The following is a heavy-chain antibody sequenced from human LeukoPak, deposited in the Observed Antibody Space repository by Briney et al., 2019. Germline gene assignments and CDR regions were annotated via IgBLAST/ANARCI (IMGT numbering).Heavy chain of an antibody. V-gene: IGHV4-59*01. Sequence: SETLSLTCTVSGGSIRSNYWSWIRQPPGKGLEWIGYMYYSRSTNYNPSLKSRVTISVDTSKNQFSLKLSSVTAADTAVYYCARLPARRIVTTPTYFDFWGQGTLVTVSS. CDR2: MYYSRST. CDR1: GGSIRSNY. D-gene: IGHD5-12*01. J-gene: IGHJ4*02. CDR3: ARLPARRIVTTPTYFDF.